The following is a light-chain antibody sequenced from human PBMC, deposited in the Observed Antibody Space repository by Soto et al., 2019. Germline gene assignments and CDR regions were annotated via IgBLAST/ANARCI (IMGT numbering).Light chain of an antibody. CDR1: SSNIGRNT. J-gene: IGLJ3*02. V-gene: IGLV1-44*01. CDR3: AAWDDTLTGWV. CDR2: LNN. Sequence: QSVLTQPPSASGTPGQRVTISCSGSSSNIGRNTVNWYQQLPGTAPKILVYLNNQRPSGVPDRFSGSKSGTSASLAISGLQSEDEADYYCAAWDDTLTGWVFGGGTKVTV.